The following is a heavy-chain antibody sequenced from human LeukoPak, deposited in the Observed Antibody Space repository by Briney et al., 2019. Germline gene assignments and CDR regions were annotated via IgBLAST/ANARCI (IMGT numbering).Heavy chain of an antibody. Sequence: SQTLSLTCTVSGGSISSGGYYWSWIRQHPGKGLEWIGYIYYSGSTNYNPSLKSRVTISVDTSKNQFSLKLSSVTAADTAVYYCARESEYYYDSGDAFDIWGQGTMVTVSS. CDR1: GGSISSGGYY. J-gene: IGHJ3*02. V-gene: IGHV4-31*03. CDR2: IYYSGST. CDR3: ARESEYYYDSGDAFDI. D-gene: IGHD3-22*01.